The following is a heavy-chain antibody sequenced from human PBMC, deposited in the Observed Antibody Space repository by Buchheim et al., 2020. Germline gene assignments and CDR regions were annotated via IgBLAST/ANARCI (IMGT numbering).Heavy chain of an antibody. V-gene: IGHV4-34*01. J-gene: IGHJ4*02. CDR3: ARGMWFGELPLDY. CDR2: INHSGST. CDR1: GGSFSGYY. D-gene: IGHD3-10*01. Sequence: QVQLQQWGAGLLKPSETLSLTCAVYGGSFSGYYWSWIRQPPGKGLEWIGEINHSGSTNYNPSLKSRVAISVDTSKNQFSLKLSSVTAADTAVYYCARGMWFGELPLDYWGQGTL.